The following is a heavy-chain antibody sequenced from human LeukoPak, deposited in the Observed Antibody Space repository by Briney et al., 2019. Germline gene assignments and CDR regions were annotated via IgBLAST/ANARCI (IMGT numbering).Heavy chain of an antibody. CDR3: ARYLRGSSPASFDP. D-gene: IGHD6-13*01. Sequence: SVKVSCKASGGTFSSYAISWVRQAPGQGLEWMGGIIPIFGTASYAQKFQGRVTITADESTSTAYMELSSLRSEDTAVYYCARYLRGSSPASFDPWGQGTLVTVSS. CDR1: GGTFSSYA. J-gene: IGHJ5*02. CDR2: IIPIFGTA. V-gene: IGHV1-69*13.